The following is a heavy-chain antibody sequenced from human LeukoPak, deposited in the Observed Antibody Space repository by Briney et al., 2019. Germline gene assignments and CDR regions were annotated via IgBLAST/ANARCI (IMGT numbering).Heavy chain of an antibody. CDR1: GYTFTSYG. D-gene: IGHD3-9*01. J-gene: IGHJ4*01. V-gene: IGHV1-18*04. CDR3: ARDARYFYWLPPAYFDY. Sequence: GASVKVSCKASGYTFTSYGISWVRQAPGQGLEWMGWISAYNGNTNYAQKLQGRVTMTTDTSTSTAYMELRSLRSDDTAVYYCARDARYFYWLPPAYFDYWGQGTLVTVSS. CDR2: ISAYNGNT.